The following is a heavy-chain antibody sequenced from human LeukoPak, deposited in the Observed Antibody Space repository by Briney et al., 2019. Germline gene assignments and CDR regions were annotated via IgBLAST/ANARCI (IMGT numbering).Heavy chain of an antibody. CDR2: ISSSGSTI. V-gene: IGHV3-11*01. CDR3: ARLAPKYQLLLDY. J-gene: IGHJ4*02. Sequence: RTGGSLRLSCAASGFTFSDYYMSWIRQAPGKGLEWVSYISSSGSTIYYADSVKGRFTVSRDNAKNSLYLQMNSLGAEDTAVYYCARLAPKYQLLLDYWGQGTLVTVSS. CDR1: GFTFSDYY. D-gene: IGHD2-2*01.